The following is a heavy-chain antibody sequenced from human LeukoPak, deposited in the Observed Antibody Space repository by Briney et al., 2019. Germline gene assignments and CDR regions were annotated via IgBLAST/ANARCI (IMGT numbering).Heavy chain of an antibody. CDR2: IYSGGTP. CDR1: GFTVTSTY. V-gene: IGHV3-53*01. Sequence: GGSLRLSCAAFGFTVTSTYMSWVRQAPGKGLEWVSVIYSGGTPYYADSVKGRFTISRDNAKNSLYLQMNSLRAEDTAIYYCAKNGKDNYDMFFDYWGQGTLVTVSS. CDR3: AKNGKDNYDMFFDY. J-gene: IGHJ4*02. D-gene: IGHD3-9*01.